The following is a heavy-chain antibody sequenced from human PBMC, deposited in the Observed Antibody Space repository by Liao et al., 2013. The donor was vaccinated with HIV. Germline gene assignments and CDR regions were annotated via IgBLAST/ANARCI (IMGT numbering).Heavy chain of an antibody. V-gene: IGHV4-61*02. Sequence: QVQLQESGPGLVKPSQTLSLTCTVSGGSISSGSFYWSWIRQPAGKGLEWIGRIYASGTTNYNPSLKSRVTISVDTSKNQFSLNLSSVTAADTAVYYCARERDSNVGPYLYYYMDVWGKGTTVTVSS. J-gene: IGHJ6*03. CDR1: GGSISSGSFY. D-gene: IGHD1-26*01. CDR3: ARERDSNVGPYLYYYMDV. CDR2: IYASGTT.